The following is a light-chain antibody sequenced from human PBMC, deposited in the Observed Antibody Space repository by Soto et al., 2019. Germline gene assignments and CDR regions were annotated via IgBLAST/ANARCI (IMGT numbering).Light chain of an antibody. J-gene: IGKJ3*01. CDR3: QQYASSPLT. CDR1: QSFSSSY. Sequence: EIVLTQSPGTLSLSPGERATLSCRASQSFSSSYLAWYQQKPGQAPRLLIYGASSRATGMPDRFSGSGSGTDFTLTISRLEPEDFAVYYCQQYASSPLTFGPGTKVDIK. V-gene: IGKV3-20*01. CDR2: GAS.